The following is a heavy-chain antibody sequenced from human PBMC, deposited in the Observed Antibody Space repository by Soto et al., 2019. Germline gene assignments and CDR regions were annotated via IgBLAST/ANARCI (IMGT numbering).Heavy chain of an antibody. CDR1: GFTVSSNY. Sequence: GGSLRLSCAASGFTVSSNYMNWVRQAPGKGLEWVSIIYSGGSTYYADSVKGRFTISRDNSKNTLYLQMNSLRAEDTAVYYCAGTRHPGYYYGMDVWGQGTTVTVSS. CDR3: AGTRHPGYYYGMDV. J-gene: IGHJ6*02. CDR2: IYSGGST. V-gene: IGHV3-66*01.